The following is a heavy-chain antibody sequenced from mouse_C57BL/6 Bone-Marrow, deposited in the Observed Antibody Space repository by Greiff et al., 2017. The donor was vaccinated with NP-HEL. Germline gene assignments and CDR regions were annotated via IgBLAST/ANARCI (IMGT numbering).Heavy chain of an antibody. V-gene: IGHV8-8*01. CDR1: GFSLSTFGMG. CDR2: IWWDDGK. Sequence: QVTLKVSGPGILQPSQTLSLTCSFSGFSLSTFGMGVGWIRQPSGKGLEWLAHIWWDDGKSYNPALQSRLTLSKDTSKNQVFLKIANVDTADTATYYCARIDYYGSRDGGYFDVWGTGTTVTVSS. CDR3: ARIDYYGSRDGGYFDV. J-gene: IGHJ1*03. D-gene: IGHD1-1*01.